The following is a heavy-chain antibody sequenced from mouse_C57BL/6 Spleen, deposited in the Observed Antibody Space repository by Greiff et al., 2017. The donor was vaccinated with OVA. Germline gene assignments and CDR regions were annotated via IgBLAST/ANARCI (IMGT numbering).Heavy chain of an antibody. Sequence: QVQLQQSGAELVRPGTSVKVSCKASGYAFTNYLIEWVKQRPGQGLEWIGVINPGSGGTNYNEKFKGKATLTADKSSSTAYMQLSSLTSEDSAVYYCARGGYDRYAMDYWGQGTSVTVSS. CDR3: ARGGYDRYAMDY. J-gene: IGHJ4*01. V-gene: IGHV1-54*01. CDR2: INPGSGGT. D-gene: IGHD2-2*01. CDR1: GYAFTNYL.